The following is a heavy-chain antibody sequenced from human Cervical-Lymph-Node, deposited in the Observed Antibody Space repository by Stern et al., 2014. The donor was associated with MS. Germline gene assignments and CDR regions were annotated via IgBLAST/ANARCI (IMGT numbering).Heavy chain of an antibody. Sequence: QVQLVQSGAEVKKPGTSVKVSCKASGYTFTDYYIHWVRQAPGQGFQLMGRINPNSGSTTSAPRFQGRIPMTRDTSISTAYLELSSLTSDDTALYYCVRVGAEFQLLYDWYFDIWGRGSLITVSP. J-gene: IGHJ2*01. CDR1: GYTFTDYY. D-gene: IGHD3-10*01. CDR3: VRVGAEFQLLYDWYFDI. CDR2: INPNSGST. V-gene: IGHV1-2*06.